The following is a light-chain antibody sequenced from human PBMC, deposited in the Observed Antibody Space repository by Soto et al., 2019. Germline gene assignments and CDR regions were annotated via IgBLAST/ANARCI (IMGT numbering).Light chain of an antibody. CDR2: GAS. CDR1: QSVSSN. Sequence: EIVMTQSPATLSVSPGERATLSCRASQSVSSNLAWYQQKPGQAPRLLIYGASTRATGTPARFSGSGSGTEFTLTISSLQSEDFAVYYCQKYDTSPRVTFGQGTRLEIK. CDR3: QKYDTSPRVT. J-gene: IGKJ5*01. V-gene: IGKV3-15*01.